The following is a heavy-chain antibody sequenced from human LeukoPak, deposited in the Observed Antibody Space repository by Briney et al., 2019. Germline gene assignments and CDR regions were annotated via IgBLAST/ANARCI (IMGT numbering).Heavy chain of an antibody. J-gene: IGHJ6*03. CDR1: GFTFSSYA. Sequence: GGSLRLSCAASGFTFSSYAMSWVRQAPGKGLERVSAISGSGGSTYYADSVKGRFTISRDNSKNTLYLQMNSLRAEDTAVYYCRATGDIVVVPAAHYYYYYMDVWGKGTTVTVSS. CDR3: RATGDIVVVPAAHYYYYYMDV. V-gene: IGHV3-23*01. D-gene: IGHD2-2*01. CDR2: ISGSGGST.